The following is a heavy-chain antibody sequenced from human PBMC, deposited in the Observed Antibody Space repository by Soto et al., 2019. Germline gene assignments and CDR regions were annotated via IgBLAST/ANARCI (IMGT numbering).Heavy chain of an antibody. Sequence: SETLSLTCTVSGGSISSYYWSWIRQSPEKGLEYIGYISYSGSINSNPSLKSRVTMSVDTSKNQFSLKLTSVNAADTAVYYCTWGGNGCKYDHRGQGTLVTVSS. J-gene: IGHJ4*02. D-gene: IGHD6-19*01. CDR3: TWGGNGCKYDH. CDR1: GGSISSYY. V-gene: IGHV4-59*01. CDR2: ISYSGSI.